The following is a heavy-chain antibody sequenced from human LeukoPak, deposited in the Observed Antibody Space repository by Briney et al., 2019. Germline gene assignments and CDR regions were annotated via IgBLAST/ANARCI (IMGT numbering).Heavy chain of an antibody. CDR1: GFSFSNYA. CDR2: ISYDGNNK. Sequence: GGSLRLSCATSGFSFSNYAMHWLRQAPGKGLEWVTVISYDGNNKYYADSVKGRFTISRDNFENTLYLQMISLRAEDTAVYYCARAPSDNYDRSGYHLDTWGQGILVTVSS. CDR3: ARAPSDNYDRSGYHLDT. V-gene: IGHV3-30*04. D-gene: IGHD3-22*01. J-gene: IGHJ5*02.